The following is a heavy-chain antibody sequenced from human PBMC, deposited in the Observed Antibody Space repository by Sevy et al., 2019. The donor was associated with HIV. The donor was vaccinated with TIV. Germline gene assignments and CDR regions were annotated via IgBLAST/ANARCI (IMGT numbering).Heavy chain of an antibody. CDR3: ATASRPWTTVTTMTWDY. V-gene: IGHV1-24*01. D-gene: IGHD4-17*01. Sequence: ASVKVSCKVSGYTLTELSMHWVRQAPGKGLEWMGGFDPEDGETIYVQKFQGRVTMTEDTSTDTAYMELSSLRSEDTAVYYCATASRPWTTVTTMTWDYWGQGTLVTVSS. CDR1: GYTLTELS. CDR2: FDPEDGET. J-gene: IGHJ4*02.